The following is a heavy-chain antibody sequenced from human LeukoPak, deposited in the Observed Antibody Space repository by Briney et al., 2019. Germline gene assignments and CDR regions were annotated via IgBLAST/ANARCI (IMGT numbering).Heavy chain of an antibody. CDR3: ARLRYDILTGYQKDY. Sequence: GESLRISCKGSRYSFTSYWISWVRQMPGKGLEWMGRIDPSDSYTNYSPSFQGHVTISADKSISTAYLQWSSLKASDTAMYYCARLRYDILTGYQKDYWGQGTLVTVSS. CDR2: IDPSDSYT. CDR1: RYSFTSYW. D-gene: IGHD3-9*01. J-gene: IGHJ4*02. V-gene: IGHV5-10-1*01.